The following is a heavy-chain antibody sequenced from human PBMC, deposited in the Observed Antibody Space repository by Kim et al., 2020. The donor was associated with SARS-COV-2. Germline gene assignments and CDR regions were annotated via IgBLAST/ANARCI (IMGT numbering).Heavy chain of an antibody. V-gene: IGHV3-7*01. CDR2: IKPDGSEK. CDR3: ARASGSYSGPFIY. Sequence: GGSLRLSCAASGFTLGNHWMTWVRQAPGKGLEWVANIKPDGSEKNYVDSVKGRFTISRDNPKNSMYLQMNSLRAEDTAVYYCARASGSYSGPFIYWGQGTLVAVAS. J-gene: IGHJ4*02. CDR1: GFTLGNHW. D-gene: IGHD3-10*01.